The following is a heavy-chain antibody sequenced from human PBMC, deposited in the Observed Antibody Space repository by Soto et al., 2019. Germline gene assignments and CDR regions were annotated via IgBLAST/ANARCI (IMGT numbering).Heavy chain of an antibody. CDR3: AKVTKTIFGVAKL. J-gene: IGHJ4*02. CDR1: GFTFSTYA. CDR2: ISGSGGST. D-gene: IGHD3-3*01. Sequence: EVPLLESGGGLVQPGGSLRLSCATSGFTFSTYAWGWVRQAPGRGLRWVSAISGSGGSTYNADSVKARFTISRDNSKNTLYLQMNSLRAEDTAVYYCAKVTKTIFGVAKLWGQGTLVTVAS. V-gene: IGHV3-23*01.